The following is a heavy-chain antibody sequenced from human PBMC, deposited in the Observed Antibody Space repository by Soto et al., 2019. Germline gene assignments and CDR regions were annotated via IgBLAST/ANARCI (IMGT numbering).Heavy chain of an antibody. CDR2: IYYSGST. CDR1: GGSISSYY. Sequence: QVQLQESGPGLVKPSETLSLTCTVSGGSISSYYWSWIRQPPGKGLEWIGYIYYSGSTNYNPSLKSRVNIAVHTSKNPVSLKLSSGTAADTAVYDCARLGPAAGQVDYWGQGTLVTVSS. CDR3: ARLGPAAGQVDY. D-gene: IGHD6-25*01. V-gene: IGHV4-59*08. J-gene: IGHJ4*02.